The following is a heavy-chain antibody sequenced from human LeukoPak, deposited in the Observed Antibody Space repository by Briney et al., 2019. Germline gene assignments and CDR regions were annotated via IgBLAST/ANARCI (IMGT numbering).Heavy chain of an antibody. CDR3: ARVTPNDSSGQHDAFDI. CDR1: GFTFSSYS. CDR2: ISSSSSYI. Sequence: PGGSLRLSCAASGFTFSSYSMNWVRQAPGKGLEWVSSISSSSSYIYYADSVKGRFTISRDNAKNSLYLQMNSLRAEDTAVYYCARVTPNDSSGQHDAFDIWGQGTMVTVSS. V-gene: IGHV3-21*01. J-gene: IGHJ3*02. D-gene: IGHD3-22*01.